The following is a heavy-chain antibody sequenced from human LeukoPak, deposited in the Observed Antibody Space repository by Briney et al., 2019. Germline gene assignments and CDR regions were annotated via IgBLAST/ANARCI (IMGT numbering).Heavy chain of an antibody. CDR3: GRVETYYYYMDV. V-gene: IGHV4-59*11. CDR2: IYYSGST. CDR1: GGSISSHY. Sequence: SETLSLTCTVSGGSISSHYWSWIRQPPGKGLEWIGYIYYSGSTNYNPSLKSRVTISVDTSKNQFSLKLSSVTAADTAVYYCGRVETYYYYMDVWGKGTTVTVSS. J-gene: IGHJ6*03.